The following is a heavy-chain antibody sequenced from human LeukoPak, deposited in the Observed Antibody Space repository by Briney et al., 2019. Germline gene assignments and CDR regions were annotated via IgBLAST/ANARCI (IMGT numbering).Heavy chain of an antibody. CDR2: ISYDGSNK. J-gene: IGHJ4*02. CDR3: AREGAYGDYYDY. D-gene: IGHD4-17*01. CDR1: GFTFSSHA. Sequence: PGRSLRLYCAASGFTFSSHAMHWVRQAPGKGLEWVAVISYDGSNKYYADSVKGRFTISRDNSKNTLYLQMNSLRVEDTAVYYCAREGAYGDYYDYWGQGTLVTVSS. V-gene: IGHV3-30-3*01.